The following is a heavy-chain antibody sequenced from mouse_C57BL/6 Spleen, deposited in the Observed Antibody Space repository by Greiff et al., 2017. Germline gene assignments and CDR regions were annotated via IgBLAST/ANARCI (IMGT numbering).Heavy chain of an antibody. CDR2: ISSGSSTI. Sequence: EVKLMESGGGLVKPGGSLKLSCAASGFTFSDYGMHWVRQAPEKGLEWVAYISSGSSTIYYADTVKGRFTISRDNAKNTLFLQMTSLRSEDTAMXYCARRGSLGFYYAMDYWGQGTSVTVSS. CDR3: ARRGSLGFYYAMDY. D-gene: IGHD4-1*01. J-gene: IGHJ4*01. V-gene: IGHV5-17*01. CDR1: GFTFSDYG.